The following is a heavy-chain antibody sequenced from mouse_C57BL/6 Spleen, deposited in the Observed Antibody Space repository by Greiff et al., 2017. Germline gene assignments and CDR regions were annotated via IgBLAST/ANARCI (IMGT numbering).Heavy chain of an antibody. CDR1: GYSITSGYY. Sequence: EVKLMESGPGLVKPSQSLSLTCSVTGYSITSGYYWNWIRQFPGNKLEWMGYISYDGSHNYNPSLKNRISITRDTSKNQFFLKLNSVTTEDTATYYCARGGSSYCSYFDYWGQGTTLTVSS. D-gene: IGHD1-1*01. CDR2: ISYDGSH. J-gene: IGHJ2*01. CDR3: ARGGSSYCSYFDY. V-gene: IGHV3-6*01.